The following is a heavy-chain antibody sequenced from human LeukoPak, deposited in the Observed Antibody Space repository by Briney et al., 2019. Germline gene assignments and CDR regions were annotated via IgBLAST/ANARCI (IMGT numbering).Heavy chain of an antibody. J-gene: IGHJ5*02. Sequence: SETLSLTCTVSGVSISSSYSYWGWIRQPPGMGLEWIGSIYYSGSTYYNPSLKSRVTISVDTSKNQFSLKLTSVTAADTAVYYCARLVPPGWFDPWGQGTLVTVSS. CDR2: IYYSGST. CDR1: GVSISSSYSY. CDR3: ARLVPPGWFDP. V-gene: IGHV4-39*01.